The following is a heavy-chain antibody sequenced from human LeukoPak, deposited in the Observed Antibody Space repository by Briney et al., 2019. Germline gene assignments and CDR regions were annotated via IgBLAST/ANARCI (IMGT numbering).Heavy chain of an antibody. CDR3: AREDDYSNYDRFDP. CDR2: IYYSGST. V-gene: IGHV4-59*01. J-gene: IGHJ5*02. CDR1: GGSISSYY. D-gene: IGHD4-11*01. Sequence: SETLSLTCTVSGGSISSYYWSWIRQPPGKGLEWIGYIYYSGSTNYNPSLKSRVTISVDTSKNQFSLKLSSVTAADTAEYYCAREDDYSNYDRFDPWGQGTLVTVSS.